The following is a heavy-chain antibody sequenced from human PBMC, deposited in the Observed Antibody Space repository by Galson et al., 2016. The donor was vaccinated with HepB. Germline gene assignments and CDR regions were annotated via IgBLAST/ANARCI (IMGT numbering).Heavy chain of an antibody. CDR3: ARVYSSNWYSSFDS. J-gene: IGHJ4*02. V-gene: IGHV4-59*01. CDR2: IYHTGST. D-gene: IGHD6-13*01. Sequence: SETLSLTCTVSGASMNRFYWSWIRQPPGKGLEWIGYIYHTGSTNYNPSVKSRVAISVDMSKNQFSLKLTSMTAADPAVYYCARVYSSNWYSSFDSWGQGTLVTVSS. CDR1: GASMNRFY.